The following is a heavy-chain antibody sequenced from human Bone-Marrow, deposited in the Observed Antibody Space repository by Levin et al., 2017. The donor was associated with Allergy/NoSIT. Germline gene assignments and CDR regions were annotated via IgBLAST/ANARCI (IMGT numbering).Heavy chain of an antibody. D-gene: IGHD3-16*01. V-gene: IGHV3-21*06. Sequence: GGSLRLSCAAAGLSFSNYDMNWVRQAPGKGLEWVSSISGGSSRIYYADSVKGRFTISRDNAKNSLYLQMNSLRVEDTAVYYCASWAMFYYDGSDFDYFYYGMDVWGQGTTVTVSS. CDR3: ASWAMFYYDGSDFDYFYYGMDV. CDR1: GLSFSNYD. CDR2: ISGGSSRI. J-gene: IGHJ6*02.